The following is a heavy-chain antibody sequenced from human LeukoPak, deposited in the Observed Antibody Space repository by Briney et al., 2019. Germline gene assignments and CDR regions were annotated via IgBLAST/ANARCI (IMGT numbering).Heavy chain of an antibody. V-gene: IGHV3-72*01. J-gene: IGHJ4*02. CDR1: GFTFSSYA. CDR3: ARARTYYDYVWGSYRTGGFDY. CDR2: TRNKANSYTT. Sequence: GGSLRLSCAASGFTFSSYAMSWVRQAPGKGLEWVGRTRNKANSYTTEYAASVKGRFTISRDDSKNSLYLQMNSLKTEDTAVYYCARARTYYDYVWGSYRTGGFDYWGQGTLVTVSS. D-gene: IGHD3-16*02.